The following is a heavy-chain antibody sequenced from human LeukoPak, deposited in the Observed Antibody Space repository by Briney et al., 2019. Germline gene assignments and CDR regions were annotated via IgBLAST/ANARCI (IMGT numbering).Heavy chain of an antibody. CDR1: GFTFSSYA. J-gene: IGHJ6*02. CDR2: ISGSGGST. D-gene: IGHD3-22*01. Sequence: GGSLRLSCAASGFTFSSYAMSWVRQAPGKGLEWVSAISGSGGSTYYADSVKGRFTISRDNSKNTLYLQTNSLRAEDTAVYYCAKDLDYYDSNYYGMDVWGQGTTVTVSS. V-gene: IGHV3-23*01. CDR3: AKDLDYYDSNYYGMDV.